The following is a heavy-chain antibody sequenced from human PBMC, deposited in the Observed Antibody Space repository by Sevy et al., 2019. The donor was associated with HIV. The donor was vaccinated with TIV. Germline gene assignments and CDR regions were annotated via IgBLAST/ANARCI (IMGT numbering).Heavy chain of an antibody. J-gene: IGHJ4*02. Sequence: GGSLRLSCAASGFTFSSYGMHWVRQAPGKGLEWVAVISYDGSNKYYADSVKGRFPISRDNSKNTLYLQMNSLRAEDTAVYYCAKDRLALRFLEWLLVYWGQGTLVTVSS. CDR1: GFTFSSYG. CDR3: AKDRLALRFLEWLLVY. CDR2: ISYDGSNK. V-gene: IGHV3-30*18. D-gene: IGHD3-3*01.